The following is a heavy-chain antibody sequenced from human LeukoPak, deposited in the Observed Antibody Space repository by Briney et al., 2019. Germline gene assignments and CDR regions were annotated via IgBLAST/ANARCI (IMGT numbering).Heavy chain of an antibody. CDR1: GGSISSGGYY. J-gene: IGHJ4*02. Sequence: SQTLSLTCTVSGGSISSGGYYWSWIRQHPGKGLEWIGYIYYSGSTYYIPSLKSRVTISVDTSKNQFSLKLSSVTAADTAVYYCARVRAPGPFDYWGQGTLVTVSS. CDR3: ARVRAPGPFDY. CDR2: IYYSGST. V-gene: IGHV4-31*03.